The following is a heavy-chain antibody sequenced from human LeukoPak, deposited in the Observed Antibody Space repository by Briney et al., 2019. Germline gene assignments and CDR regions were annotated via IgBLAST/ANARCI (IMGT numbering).Heavy chain of an antibody. CDR3: AKAGGDYEDGDAFDI. D-gene: IGHD4-17*01. V-gene: IGHV3-23*01. J-gene: IGHJ3*02. CDR2: ISGSGGST. Sequence: GGSLRLSCAASGFTFSSYAMSWVRQAPGKGLERVSAISGSGGSTYYADSVKGRFTISRDNSKNTLYLQMNSLRAEDTAVYYCAKAGGDYEDGDAFDIWGQGTMVTVSS. CDR1: GFTFSSYA.